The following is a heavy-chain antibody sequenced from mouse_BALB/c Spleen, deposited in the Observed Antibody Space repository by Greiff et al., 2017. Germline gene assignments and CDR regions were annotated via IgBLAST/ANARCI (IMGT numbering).Heavy chain of an antibody. J-gene: IGHJ4*01. CDR2: ISSGGSYT. CDR1: GFTFSSYG. Sequence: EVQVVESGGDLVKPGGSLKLSCAASGFTFSSYGMSWVRQTPDKRLEWVATISSGGSYTYYPDSVKGRFTISRDNAKNTLYLQMSSLKSEDTAMYYCARQGGLYYAMDYWGQGTSVTVSS. V-gene: IGHV5-6*01. CDR3: ARQGGLYYAMDY. D-gene: IGHD3-3*01.